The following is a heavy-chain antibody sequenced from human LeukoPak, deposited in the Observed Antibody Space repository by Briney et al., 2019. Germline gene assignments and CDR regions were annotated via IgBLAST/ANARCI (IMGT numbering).Heavy chain of an antibody. V-gene: IGHV3-74*01. CDR2: INPDGSAT. CDR1: GFTFSSYW. J-gene: IGHJ4*02. D-gene: IGHD3-10*01. CDR3: EALKYGSGNYLDD. Sequence: GGSLRLSCAASGFTFSSYWMHWVRQAPGKGLEWVSRINPDGSATIYADSVKGRFTISRDNAKNTVYLQMNSLRAEDTAVYYCEALKYGSGNYLDDWGQGTPVTVSS.